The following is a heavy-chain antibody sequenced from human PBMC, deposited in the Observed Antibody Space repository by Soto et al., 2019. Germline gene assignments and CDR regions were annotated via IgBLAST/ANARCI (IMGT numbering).Heavy chain of an antibody. CDR2: IFSNDEK. D-gene: IGHD3-10*01. CDR1: GFSLSNARMG. J-gene: IGHJ6*02. CDR3: ARMEVRGTYYYYGMDV. V-gene: IGHV2-26*01. Sequence: SGPTLVNPTETLTLTCTVSGFSLSNARMGVSWIRQPPGKALEWLAHIFSNDEKSYSTSLKSRLTISKDTSKSQVVLTMTNMDPVDTATYYCARMEVRGTYYYYGMDVWGQGTTVTVSS.